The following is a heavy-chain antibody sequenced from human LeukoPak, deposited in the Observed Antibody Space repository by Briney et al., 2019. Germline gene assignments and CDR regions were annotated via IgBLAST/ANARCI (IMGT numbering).Heavy chain of an antibody. J-gene: IGHJ4*02. V-gene: IGHV3-30*18. Sequence: GRSLRLSCAASGFTFSSYCMHWVRQAPGKGLEWVAVIAYDASSKYYVDSVKGRFTISRDNSKNTLYLQMNSLRAEDTAVYYCAKDHGYWPRELYVDSWGRGTLVTVSS. CDR1: GFTFSSYC. CDR3: AKDHGYWPRELYVDS. D-gene: IGHD2-21*01. CDR2: IAYDASSK.